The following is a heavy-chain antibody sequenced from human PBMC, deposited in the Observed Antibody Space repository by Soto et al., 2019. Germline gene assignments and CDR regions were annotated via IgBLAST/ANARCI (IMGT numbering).Heavy chain of an antibody. CDR2: ISGSGVST. Sequence: GGSLRLSCAASGFTFNNYVMSWVRQAPGKGLEWVSGISGSGVSTYYADSVKGRFTISRDNSKNTLYLQMNSLRAEDTAVYYCAKESVVVVAATLDYWGQGTLVTVSS. V-gene: IGHV3-23*01. D-gene: IGHD2-15*01. CDR1: GFTFNNYV. J-gene: IGHJ4*02. CDR3: AKESVVVVAATLDY.